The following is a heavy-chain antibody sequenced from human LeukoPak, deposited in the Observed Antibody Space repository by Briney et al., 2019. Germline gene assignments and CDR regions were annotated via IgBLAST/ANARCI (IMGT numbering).Heavy chain of an antibody. CDR2: ISRSTYT. CDR3: ARISASYVFDY. D-gene: IGHD1-26*01. Sequence: GGCLRLSCAASGFTFSDYYMSCMPQAPGKGGGWGSYISRSTYTNYADSVKGRFTISRDKAKNSMYLQMNSLRAEDTAVYYCARISASYVFDYWGQGTLVTVSS. V-gene: IGHV3-11*03. CDR1: GFTFSDYY. J-gene: IGHJ4*02.